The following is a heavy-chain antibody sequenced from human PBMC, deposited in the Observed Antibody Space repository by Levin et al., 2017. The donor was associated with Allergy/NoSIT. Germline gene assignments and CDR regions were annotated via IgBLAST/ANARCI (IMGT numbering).Heavy chain of an antibody. CDR2: IVVGSGNT. J-gene: IGHJ4*02. CDR1: GFTFTSSA. V-gene: IGHV1-58*02. Sequence: SVKVSCKASGFTFTSSAMQWVRQARGQRLEWIGWIVVGSGNTNYAQKFQERVTITRDMSTSTAYMELSSLRSEDTAVYYCAADSYGSGSSHWRYFDYWGQGTLVTVSS. D-gene: IGHD3-10*01. CDR3: AADSYGSGSSHWRYFDY.